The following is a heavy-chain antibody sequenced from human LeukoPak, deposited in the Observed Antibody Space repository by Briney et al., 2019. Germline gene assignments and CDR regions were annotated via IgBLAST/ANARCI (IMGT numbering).Heavy chain of an antibody. D-gene: IGHD6-13*01. CDR1: GFTFSNYN. CDR2: ITSNGGST. J-gene: IGHJ4*02. Sequence: GGSLRLSCSASGFTFSNYNMHWVRQAPGEGLEYVSCITSNGGSTFYADSVKGRFTISRDNSKNTLYLQMSSLRPEDTAVYYCVKSSYSGFDDWGQGTLVTVSS. CDR3: VKSSYSGFDD. V-gene: IGHV3-64D*09.